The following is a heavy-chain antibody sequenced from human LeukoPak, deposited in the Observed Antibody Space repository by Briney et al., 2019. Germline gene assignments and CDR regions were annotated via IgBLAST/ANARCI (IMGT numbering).Heavy chain of an antibody. J-gene: IGHJ4*02. CDR1: GFTFSSYA. CDR3: AREGDTAMATVFDY. CDR2: ISYDGSNK. Sequence: GGSLRLSCAASGFTFSSYAMHWVRQAPGKGLEWVAVISYDGSNKYYADSVKGRFTISRDNSKNTLYLQMNSLRAEDTAVYYCAREGDTAMATVFDYWGQGTLVTVSS. V-gene: IGHV3-30*04. D-gene: IGHD5-18*01.